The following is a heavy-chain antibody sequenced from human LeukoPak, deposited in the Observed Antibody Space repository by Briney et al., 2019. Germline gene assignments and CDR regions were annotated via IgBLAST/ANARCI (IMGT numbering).Heavy chain of an antibody. CDR3: ARYDSRGNWYFDL. CDR1: GGTFSSYA. V-gene: IGHV1-8*02. Sequence: ASVKVSCKASGGTFSSYAINWVRQATGQGLEWMGWMNPNSGNTGYAQKFQGRVTMTRNTSISTAYMELSSLRSEDTAVYYCARYDSRGNWYFDLWGRGTLVTVSS. J-gene: IGHJ2*01. D-gene: IGHD3-22*01. CDR2: MNPNSGNT.